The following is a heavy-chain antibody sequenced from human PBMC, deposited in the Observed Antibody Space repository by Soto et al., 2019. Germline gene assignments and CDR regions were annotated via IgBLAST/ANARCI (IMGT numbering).Heavy chain of an antibody. CDR1: GFTFTTYA. J-gene: IGHJ4*02. CDR2: VTDSGGKT. V-gene: IGHV3-23*01. D-gene: IGHD1-26*01. CDR3: AKGFIVAATTPEFDD. Sequence: EVQLLESGGGLVQPGGSLRLSCAASGFTFTTYAMSWVRQAPGKGLEWVSGVTDSGGKTYYADSVKGRFTISRDNSKNTLYLQMNSLRAEDTAVYYCAKGFIVAATTPEFDDWGQGTLVTVSS.